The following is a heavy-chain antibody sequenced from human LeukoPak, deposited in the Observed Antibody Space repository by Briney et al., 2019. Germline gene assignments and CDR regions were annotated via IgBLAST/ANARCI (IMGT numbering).Heavy chain of an antibody. CDR1: GYTFTGYY. CDR3: ARATSIAARGSPNWFDP. CDR2: INPNSGGT. Sequence: ASVKVSCKASGYTFTGYYMHWVRQAPGQGLEWMGWINPNSGGTNYAQKFQGRVTMTRDTSISTAYMELSRLRSDDTAVYYCARATSIAARGSPNWFDPWGQGTLVTVSS. J-gene: IGHJ5*02. V-gene: IGHV1-2*02. D-gene: IGHD6-6*01.